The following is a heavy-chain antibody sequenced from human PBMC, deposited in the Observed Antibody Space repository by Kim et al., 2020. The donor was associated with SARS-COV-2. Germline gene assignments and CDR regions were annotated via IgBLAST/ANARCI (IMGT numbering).Heavy chain of an antibody. CDR1: GGSISSSSYY. Sequence: SETLSLTCTVSGGSISSSSYYWGWIRQPPGKGLEWIGSIYYSGSTYYNPSLKSRVTISVDTSKNQFSLKLSSVTAADTAVYYCARRPTYYYSSGYYDSYYYYYYGMDVWGQGTTVTVSS. CDR2: IYYSGST. J-gene: IGHJ6*02. CDR3: ARRPTYYYSSGYYDSYYYYYYGMDV. D-gene: IGHD3-22*01. V-gene: IGHV4-39*01.